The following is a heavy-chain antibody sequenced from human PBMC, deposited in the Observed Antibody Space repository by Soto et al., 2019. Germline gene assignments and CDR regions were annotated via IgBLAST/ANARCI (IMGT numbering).Heavy chain of an antibody. V-gene: IGHV3-23*01. D-gene: IGHD3-9*01. J-gene: IGHJ4*02. CDR1: GFTFSSYA. CDR3: AKMGPYPYYDILTGYYLFGY. Sequence: EVQLLESGGGLVQPGGSLRLPCAASGFTFSSYAMSWVRQAPGTGLEWVSAISGGSGSTYDADSVKGRFTISRYNSKNSLFLQMNSLIAEDTAVYYCAKMGPYPYYDILTGYYLFGYWGQGTLVTVCS. CDR2: ISGGSGST.